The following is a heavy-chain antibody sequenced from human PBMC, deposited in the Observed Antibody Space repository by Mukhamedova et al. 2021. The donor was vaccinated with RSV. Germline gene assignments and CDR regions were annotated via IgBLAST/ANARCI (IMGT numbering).Heavy chain of an antibody. D-gene: IGHD1-1*01. CDR2: IIPIFGTA. CDR3: ARLREGPGTPNRAFDI. J-gene: IGHJ3*02. Sequence: GQGLEWMGGIIPIFGTANYAQKFQGRVTITADKSTSTAYMELSSLRTEDTAGYYCARLREGPGTPNRAFDIWGQGKMVTGTS. V-gene: IGHV1-69*06.